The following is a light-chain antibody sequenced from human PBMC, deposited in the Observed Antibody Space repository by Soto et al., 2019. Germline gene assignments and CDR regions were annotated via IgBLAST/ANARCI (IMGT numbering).Light chain of an antibody. V-gene: IGKV2-30*01. CDR3: MQGTHWPPGLT. J-gene: IGKJ4*01. CDR2: KVS. Sequence: DVVITKSPLSLPVTLGQPASISCRSSQSLVYSDGNTYLNWFQQRPGQSPRRLIYKVSNRDSGVPDRFSGSGSGTDFTVKISKVEAEDVGVYYCMQGTHWPPGLTFGEGTKVEIK. CDR1: QSLVYSDGNTY.